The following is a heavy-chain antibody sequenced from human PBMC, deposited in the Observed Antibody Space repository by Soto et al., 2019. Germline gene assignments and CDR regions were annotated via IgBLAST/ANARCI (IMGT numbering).Heavy chain of an antibody. CDR3: ASETTEGYGVDV. J-gene: IGHJ6*02. CDR1: EDCICHGWHS. CDR2: IYHSGST. V-gene: IGHV4-30-2*01. D-gene: IGHD6-13*01. Sequence: SVTCAFSEDCICHGWHSCYWIKQPPGKGLEWIGYIYHSGSTYYNPSLKSRVTISVDRSENQFSLRLTSVTAADTAVYYCASETTEGYGVDVWGQGTTVTVS.